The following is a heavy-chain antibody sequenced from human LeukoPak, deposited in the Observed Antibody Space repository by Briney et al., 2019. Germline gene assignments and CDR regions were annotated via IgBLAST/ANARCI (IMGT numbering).Heavy chain of an antibody. J-gene: IGHJ4*02. CDR3: ARNNLGSWELGG. CDR2: INHSGST. D-gene: IGHD1-26*01. CDR1: GGSISSGDYY. V-gene: IGHV4-39*07. Sequence: TASETLSLTCTVSGGSISSGDYYWSWIRQPPGKGLEWIGEINHSGSTNYNPSLKSRVTISVDTSKNQFSLKLSSVTAADTAVYYCARNNLGSWELGGWGQGTLVTVSS.